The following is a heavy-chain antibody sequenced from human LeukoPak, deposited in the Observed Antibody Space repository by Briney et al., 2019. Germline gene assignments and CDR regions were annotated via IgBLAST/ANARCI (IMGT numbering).Heavy chain of an antibody. CDR2: IWSDGNNK. Sequence: GGSLRLSCAASGYTFSTYGMHWVRQAPGKGLEWVGVIWSDGNNKYDADSVKGRFTISRDNSKNTLYLQMNSLRAEDTAVYYCTRDASIAARLVGWGQGTLVTVSS. V-gene: IGHV3-33*01. J-gene: IGHJ4*02. CDR3: TRDASIAARLVG. D-gene: IGHD6-6*01. CDR1: GYTFSTYG.